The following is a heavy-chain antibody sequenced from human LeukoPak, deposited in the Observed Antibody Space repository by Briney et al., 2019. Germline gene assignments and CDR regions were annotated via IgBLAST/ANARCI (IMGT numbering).Heavy chain of an antibody. CDR2: IDSDSPTI. J-gene: IGHJ4*02. V-gene: IGHV3-48*01. CDR3: AKGGDYYGSGSPVDY. Sequence: GGSLRLSCAASGFTFNTYSMNWVRQAPGKGLEWVSYIDSDSPTIYYADSVKGRFTISRDNAKNSLYLQMNSLRAEDTAVYYCAKGGDYYGSGSPVDYWGQGTLVTVSS. CDR1: GFTFNTYS. D-gene: IGHD3-10*01.